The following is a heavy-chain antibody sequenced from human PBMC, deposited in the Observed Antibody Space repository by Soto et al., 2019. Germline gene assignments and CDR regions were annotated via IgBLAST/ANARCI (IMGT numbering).Heavy chain of an antibody. J-gene: IGHJ4*02. Sequence: GSLRLSCAASGFTFSSYAMSWVRQAPGKGLEWVSAISGSGGSTYYADSVKGRFTISRDNSKNTLYLQMNSLRAEDTAVYYCAKEGAYCGGDCHLEGTLSYFDYWGQGTLVTVSS. CDR2: ISGSGGST. CDR1: GFTFSSYA. CDR3: AKEGAYCGGDCHLEGTLSYFDY. V-gene: IGHV3-23*01. D-gene: IGHD2-21*02.